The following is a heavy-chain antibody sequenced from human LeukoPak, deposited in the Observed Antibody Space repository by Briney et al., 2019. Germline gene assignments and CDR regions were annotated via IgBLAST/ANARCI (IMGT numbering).Heavy chain of an antibody. J-gene: IGHJ6*03. CDR2: ISAYNGNT. CDR1: GYTFTSYG. V-gene: IGHV1-18*01. Sequence: ASVKVSCKASGYTFTSYGISWVRQAPGQGLEWMGWISAYNGNTNYAQKLQGRVTMTTDTSTSTAYMELRGLRSDDTAVYYCARAVEAIFGVVEPYYYYMDVWGNGTTVTVSS. CDR3: ARAVEAIFGVVEPYYYYMDV. D-gene: IGHD3-3*01.